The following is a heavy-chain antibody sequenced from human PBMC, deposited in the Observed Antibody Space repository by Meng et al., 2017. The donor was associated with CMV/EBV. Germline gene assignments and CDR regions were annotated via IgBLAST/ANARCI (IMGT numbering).Heavy chain of an antibody. V-gene: IGHV4-34*01. CDR3: ARGGNWFDP. Sequence: QGPIKQWGAGLLKPSETLSLTCAVYGGSFSGYYWSWIRQPPGKGLEWIGEINHSGSTNYNPSLKSRVTISVDTSKNQFSLKLSSVTAADTAVYYCARGGNWFDPWGQGTLVTVSS. CDR2: INHSGST. J-gene: IGHJ5*02. CDR1: GGSFSGYY.